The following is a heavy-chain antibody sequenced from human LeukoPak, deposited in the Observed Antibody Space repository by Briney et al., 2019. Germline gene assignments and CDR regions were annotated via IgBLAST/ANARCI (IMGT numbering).Heavy chain of an antibody. J-gene: IGHJ5*02. CDR1: GGSISGYY. CDR3: ARVIAAAGTEWFDP. V-gene: IGHV4-59*01. Sequence: SETLSLTCTVPGGSISGYYWSWIRQPPGKGLEWIGYIYYSGSTNYNPSLKSRVTISVDTSKNQFSLKLSSVTAADTAVYYCARVIAAAGTEWFDPWGQGTLVTVSS. CDR2: IYYSGST. D-gene: IGHD6-13*01.